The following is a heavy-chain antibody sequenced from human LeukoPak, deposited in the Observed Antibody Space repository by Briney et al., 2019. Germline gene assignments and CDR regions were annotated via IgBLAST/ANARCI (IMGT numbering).Heavy chain of an antibody. Sequence: GGSLRLSCAASGFTFSSYGMSWVRQAPGKGLEWVSAISGSGGSTYYADSVKGRFTISRDNAKNSLYLQMNSLRAEDTAVYHCAELGITMIGGVWGKGTTVTISS. J-gene: IGHJ6*04. CDR2: ISGSGGST. V-gene: IGHV3-23*01. D-gene: IGHD3-10*02. CDR1: GFTFSSYG. CDR3: AELGITMIGGV.